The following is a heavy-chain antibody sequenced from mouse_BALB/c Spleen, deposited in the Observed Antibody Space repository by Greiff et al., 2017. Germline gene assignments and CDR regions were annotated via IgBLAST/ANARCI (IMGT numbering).Heavy chain of an antibody. D-gene: IGHD2-14*01. CDR2: ISNGGGST. Sequence: DVKLVESGGGLVKPGGSLKLSCAASGFTFSSHTMSWVRQTPEKRLEWVGYISNGGGSTYYPDTVKGRFTISRNNAKNTLYLQMSSVKSEDTAMYYCARQRNRYYFDYWGQGTTLTVSS. CDR3: ARQRNRYYFDY. CDR1: GFTFSSHT. V-gene: IGHV5-12-2*01. J-gene: IGHJ2*01.